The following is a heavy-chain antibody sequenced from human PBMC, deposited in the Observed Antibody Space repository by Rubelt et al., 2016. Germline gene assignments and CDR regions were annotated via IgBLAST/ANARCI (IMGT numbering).Heavy chain of an antibody. D-gene: IGHD3-10*01. V-gene: IGHV4-34*01. CDR3: ATRRSALGSFEF. Sequence: QVQLQQWGAGLLKPSETLSLSCAVYGGSFSGYYWSWIRQPPGKGLEWIGEINHSGSTNYNPSLKNRVTISADASKNNFPLRLSSVTAADSAIYKCATRRSALGSFEFWGQGIVVTVSS. CDR1: GGSFSGYY. J-gene: IGHJ4*02. CDR2: INHSGST.